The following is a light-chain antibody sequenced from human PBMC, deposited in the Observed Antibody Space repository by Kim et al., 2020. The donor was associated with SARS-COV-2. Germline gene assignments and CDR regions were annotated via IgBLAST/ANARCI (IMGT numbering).Light chain of an antibody. CDR1: SSDVGGHDY. V-gene: IGLV2-14*03. Sequence: QSALTQPASVSGSPGQSITISCTGTSSDVGGHDYVSWYQQHPGKAPKLIIYDVTNRPSGISNRFSASKSGNTASLTISGLRAEDEADYYCSSYTSSVTHVVFGGGTQLTVL. CDR3: SSYTSSVTHVV. J-gene: IGLJ2*01. CDR2: DVT.